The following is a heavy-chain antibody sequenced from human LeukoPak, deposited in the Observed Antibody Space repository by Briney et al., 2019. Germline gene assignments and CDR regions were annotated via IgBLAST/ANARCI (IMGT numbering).Heavy chain of an antibody. J-gene: IGHJ4*02. CDR3: ARRFYCGGDCASPAYYFDY. CDR2: ISGSGGST. Sequence: GGSPRLSCAASGFTFSSYAMSWVRQAPGKGLEWVSAISGSGGSTYYADSVKGRFTISRDNSKNTLYLQMNSLRAEDTAVYYCARRFYCGGDCASPAYYFDYWGQGTLVTVSS. D-gene: IGHD2-21*02. CDR1: GFTFSSYA. V-gene: IGHV3-23*01.